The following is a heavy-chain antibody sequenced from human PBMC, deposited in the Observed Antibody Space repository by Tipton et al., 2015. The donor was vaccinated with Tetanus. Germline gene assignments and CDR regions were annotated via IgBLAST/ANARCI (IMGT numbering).Heavy chain of an antibody. CDR1: GGSVRSGDYS. D-gene: IGHD3-16*01. V-gene: IGHV4-61*08. Sequence: TLSLTCTVSGGSVRSGDYSWNWIRQPPGKGLEWLAYVSYSGRTNSNYSLKSRITISQDTSKNQFSLRLTSVTAANTAVYFCARGRYDALWGGDLLYYHQYGMDVWGQGTTVNVSS. CDR3: ARGRYDALWGGDLLYYHQYGMDV. CDR2: VSYSGRT. J-gene: IGHJ6*02.